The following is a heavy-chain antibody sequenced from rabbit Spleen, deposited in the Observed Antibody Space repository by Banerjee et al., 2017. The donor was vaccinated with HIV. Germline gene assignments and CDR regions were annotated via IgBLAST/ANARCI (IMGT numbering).Heavy chain of an antibody. CDR3: ARNYMNAFDP. J-gene: IGHJ2*01. D-gene: IGHD1-1*01. CDR1: GFSFSSNYY. CDR2: IYSGSSGFS. Sequence: QEQLVESGGGLVQPGASLTLTCKASGFSFSSNYYMCWVRQAPGKGLEWIACIYSGSSGFSFYATWAKGRFTISKTSSTTVTLQMTSLTAADTATYFCARNYMNAFDPWGQGTLVTVS. V-gene: IGHV1S45*01.